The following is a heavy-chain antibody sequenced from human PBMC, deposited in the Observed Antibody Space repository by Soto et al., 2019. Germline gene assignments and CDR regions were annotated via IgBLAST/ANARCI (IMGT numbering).Heavy chain of an antibody. CDR2: IIIDGSST. D-gene: IGHD2-2*03. CDR1: GFTFSNYW. V-gene: IGHV3-74*01. CDR3: GGYCSSTSCSRGGFDP. J-gene: IGHJ5*02. Sequence: EVQLVESGGGLVQPGGSLRLSCAASGFTFSNYWMHWVRQAPGKGLVWVSRIIIDGSSTSYADSVKGRFTIFRDNAKNTLYRQMNSLRAEDTAVYYCGGYCSSTSCSRGGFDPWGQGTLVTVSS.